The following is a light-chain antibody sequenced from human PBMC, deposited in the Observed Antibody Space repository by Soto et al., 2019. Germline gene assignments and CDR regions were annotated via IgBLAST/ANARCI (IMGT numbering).Light chain of an antibody. CDR2: GNG. J-gene: IGLJ1*01. Sequence: QSVLTQPPSASGAPGQRVTISCTGSSSNIGAGYDVHWYQQLPGTAPKLLIYGNGNRPSGVPDRFSGSKSGTSASLAITGLQAEDEADYHCQSYDSSLRGSEVFGSGTKVTV. V-gene: IGLV1-40*01. CDR1: SSNIGAGYD. CDR3: QSYDSSLRGSEV.